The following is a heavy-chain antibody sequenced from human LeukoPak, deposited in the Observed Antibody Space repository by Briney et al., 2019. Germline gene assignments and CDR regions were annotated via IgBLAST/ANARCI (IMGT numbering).Heavy chain of an antibody. CDR1: GGTFISYA. J-gene: IGHJ4*02. Sequence: SVKVSCKASGGTFISYAISWVRQAPGQGLEWMGGIIPIFGTANFAQKFQGRVTITADESTSTAYMELSSLRSEDTAVYYCASSLGMEMATPFDYWGQGTLVTVSS. D-gene: IGHD5-24*01. CDR3: ASSLGMEMATPFDY. CDR2: IIPIFGTA. V-gene: IGHV1-69*01.